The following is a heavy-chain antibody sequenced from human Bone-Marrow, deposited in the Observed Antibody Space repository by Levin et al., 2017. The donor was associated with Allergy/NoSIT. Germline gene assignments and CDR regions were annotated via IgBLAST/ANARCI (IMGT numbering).Heavy chain of an antibody. CDR1: GDSISEKTYA. D-gene: IGHD3-22*01. Sequence: KASETLSLTCSVSGDSISEKTYAWGWVRQPPGKGLEWIASLYYTSTTHNNPSVMGRVTLSKDMSKNQISLRLTSVTVADTGIYYCARGGYDRNDYPLGYFEVWGRGTLVTVSS. J-gene: IGHJ2*01. V-gene: IGHV4-39*07. CDR2: LYYTSTT. CDR3: ARGGYDRNDYPLGYFEV.